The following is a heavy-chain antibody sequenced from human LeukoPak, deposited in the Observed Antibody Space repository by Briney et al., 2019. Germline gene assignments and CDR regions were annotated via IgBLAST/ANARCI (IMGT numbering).Heavy chain of an antibody. CDR2: ISAYNGNT. V-gene: IGHV1-18*01. Sequence: ASVTVSFKASGYTFTSYGISWVRQAPGQGLEWMGWISAYNGNTNYAQKLQGRVTMTTDTSTSTAYMELRSLRSDDTAVYYCARDPVRELLGRRWDSWFDPWGQGTLVTVSS. CDR1: GYTFTSYG. J-gene: IGHJ5*02. CDR3: ARDPVRELLGRRWDSWFDP. D-gene: IGHD1-26*01.